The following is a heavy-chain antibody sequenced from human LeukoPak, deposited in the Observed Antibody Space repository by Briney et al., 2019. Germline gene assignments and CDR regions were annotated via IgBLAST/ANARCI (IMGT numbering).Heavy chain of an antibody. Sequence: PSQTLSLTCAVSGGSISSGGYSWSWIRQPPGKGLEWIGYIYHSGSTYYNPSLKSRVTISVDRSKNQFSLKLSSVTAADTAVYYCARLDPSSMGESGFDPWGQGTLVTVSS. J-gene: IGHJ5*02. D-gene: IGHD3-16*01. CDR1: GGSISSGGYS. CDR3: ARLDPSSMGESGFDP. CDR2: IYHSGST. V-gene: IGHV4-30-2*01.